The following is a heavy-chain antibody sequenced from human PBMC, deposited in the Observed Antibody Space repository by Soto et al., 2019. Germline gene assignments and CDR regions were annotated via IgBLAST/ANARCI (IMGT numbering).Heavy chain of an antibody. CDR2: VSVSGGST. Sequence: PGGSLRLSCAASRFTFSSHAMSWVRQAPGKGLEWVSSVSVSGGSTYYADSVKGRFTISRDNSKNTLYLQMNSLRAEDTAVYYCAREPPRGDRDHSSGYYYGFNYWGQGTLVTVSS. V-gene: IGHV3-23*01. CDR3: AREPPRGDRDHSSGYYYGFNY. CDR1: RFTFSSHA. J-gene: IGHJ4*02. D-gene: IGHD3-22*01.